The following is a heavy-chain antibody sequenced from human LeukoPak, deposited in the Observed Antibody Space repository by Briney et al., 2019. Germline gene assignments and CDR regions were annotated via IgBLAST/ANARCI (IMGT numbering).Heavy chain of an antibody. J-gene: IGHJ4*02. Sequence: SETLSLTCTVSGGSISSYYWSWIRQPPGKGLEWIGYIYYSGSTNYNPPLKSRVTISVDTSKNQFSLKLSSVTAADTAVYYCARVVYSSGYSYYFDYWSQGTLVTVSS. CDR2: IYYSGST. CDR3: ARVVYSSGYSYYFDY. D-gene: IGHD3-22*01. CDR1: GGSISSYY. V-gene: IGHV4-59*01.